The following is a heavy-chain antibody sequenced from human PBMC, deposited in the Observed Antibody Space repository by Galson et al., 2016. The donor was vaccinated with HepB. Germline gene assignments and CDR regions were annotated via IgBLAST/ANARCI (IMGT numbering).Heavy chain of an antibody. CDR3: ARSWGRGSQTYPLEH. J-gene: IGHJ4*02. Sequence: SLRLSCAASGFTVSNNYMSWVRQAPGKGLEWVSLIYSGGSTYYADSVKGRFTISRDNSKNTLYLQMNSLRAEDTAVYYCARSWGRGSQTYPLEHWGQGTLVTVSS. V-gene: IGHV3-53*01. CDR1: GFTVSNNY. CDR2: IYSGGST. D-gene: IGHD1-26*01.